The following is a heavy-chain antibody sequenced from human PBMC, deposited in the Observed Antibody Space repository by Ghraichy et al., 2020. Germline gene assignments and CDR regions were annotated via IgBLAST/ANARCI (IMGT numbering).Heavy chain of an antibody. CDR2: IWNNGVNK. CDR3: ATEPAPYSLGDY. D-gene: IGHD5-18*01. J-gene: IGHJ4*02. CDR1: GFTFSPYG. V-gene: IGHV3-33*01. Sequence: GGSLRLSCTGFTFSPYGTHWVRQAPGKGLEWVALIWNNGVNKYYADSVRGRFTISRDNSKNTLYLQMNSLRAEDTAIYYCATEPAPYSLGDYWGQGTLVTVSS.